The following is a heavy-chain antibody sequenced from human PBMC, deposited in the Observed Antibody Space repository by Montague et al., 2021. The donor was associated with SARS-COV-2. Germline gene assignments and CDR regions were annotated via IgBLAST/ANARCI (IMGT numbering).Heavy chain of an antibody. Sequence: SRSLSLSASGFPFSAFWMTWVRQAPGKGLEWVANIKQDGSQKYYLESVKGRFTISRDNAQNSLHLQMNSLRLEDTAVYYCATELPGYYDDSGYYSAFDHWGQGTLVSVSS. CDR2: IKQDGSQK. V-gene: IGHV3-7*05. CDR3: ATELPGYYDDSGYYSAFDH. CDR1: GFPFSAFW. J-gene: IGHJ4*02. D-gene: IGHD3-22*01.